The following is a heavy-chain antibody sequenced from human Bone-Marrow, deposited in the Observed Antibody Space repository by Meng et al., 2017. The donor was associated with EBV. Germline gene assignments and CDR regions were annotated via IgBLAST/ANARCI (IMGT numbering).Heavy chain of an antibody. J-gene: IGHJ4*02. CDR1: GFTFSNAW. V-gene: IGHV3-15*01. CDR2: IKSKTDGGTT. Sequence: EGQVVESGGGFVKPGGSLRLSCAASGFTFSNAWMSWVRQAPEKGLEWVGRIKSKTDGGTTDYAAPVKGRFTISRDDSINTLYLQMSSLKTEDTAVYYCTTDRVPADLAGNWGQGTLVTVSS. D-gene: IGHD2-2*01. CDR3: TTDRVPADLAGN.